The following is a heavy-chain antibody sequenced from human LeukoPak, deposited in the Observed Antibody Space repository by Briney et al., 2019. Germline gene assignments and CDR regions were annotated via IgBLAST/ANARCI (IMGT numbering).Heavy chain of an antibody. V-gene: IGHV1-8*01. J-gene: IGHJ5*02. Sequence: ASVKVSCKASGYTFTSYDISWVRQATGQGLEWMGWMNPNSGNTCYAQKFQGRVSMAWNTSVSTAYMELSSLKSEDTAVYYCAKIGAAARRTPNPRWFDPWGQGTLVTVSS. CDR3: AKIGAAARRTPNPRWFDP. CDR1: GYTFTSYD. CDR2: MNPNSGNT. D-gene: IGHD6-6*01.